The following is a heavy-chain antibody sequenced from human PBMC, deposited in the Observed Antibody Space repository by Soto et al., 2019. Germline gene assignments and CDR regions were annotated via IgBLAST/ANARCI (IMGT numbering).Heavy chain of an antibody. CDR2: MNPNSGNT. V-gene: IGHV1-8*01. CDR3: ARSSGGVYGIIIEGTNWFAP. Sequence: ASVKVSCKASGYTFTSYDINWVRQATGQGLEWMGWMNPNSGNTGYAQKFQGRVTMTRNTSISTAYMELRGLTSEDTAVYYCARSSGGVYGIIIEGTNWFAPWGQGTLVTVSS. D-gene: IGHD3-16*01. J-gene: IGHJ5*02. CDR1: GYTFTSYD.